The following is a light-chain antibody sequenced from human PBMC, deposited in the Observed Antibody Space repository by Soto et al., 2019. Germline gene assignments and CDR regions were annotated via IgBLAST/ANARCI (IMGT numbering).Light chain of an antibody. J-gene: IGKJ2*01. Sequence: EIVLTQSPGTLSLSPGERATLSCRASQSVSNSYLAWYQQKPGQAPRLRIYAASSRATGIPDRFSGSGSGTDFTLTISRPQPKEYAVYYYQQYNSFPPMYTFGQGTKLEI. CDR2: AAS. V-gene: IGKV3-20*01. CDR3: QQYNSFPPMYT. CDR1: QSVSNSY.